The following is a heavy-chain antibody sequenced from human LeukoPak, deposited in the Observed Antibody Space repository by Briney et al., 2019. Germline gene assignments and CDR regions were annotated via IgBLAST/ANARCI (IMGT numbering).Heavy chain of an antibody. Sequence: PSETLSLTCTVSGAAVSSSSYYWSWIRQPPGKGLEWIGYIYNTGSTNYRPSLKSRVTISVDTSRNQFSPNLNSVTAADTAVYYCARGRSGSYADYWGQGTLVTVSS. CDR1: GAAVSSSSYY. D-gene: IGHD1-26*01. V-gene: IGHV4-61*01. J-gene: IGHJ4*02. CDR2: IYNTGST. CDR3: ARGRSGSYADY.